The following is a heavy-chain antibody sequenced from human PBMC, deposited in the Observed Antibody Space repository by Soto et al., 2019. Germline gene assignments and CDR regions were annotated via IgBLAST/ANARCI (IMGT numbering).Heavy chain of an antibody. D-gene: IGHD2-8*01. Sequence: EVQLVETGGGLIQPGGSLRLSCAASGFTVSSNYMSWVRQAPGKGLEWVSVIYGGGSTYYADSVKGRFTISRDNSKNKLYIQMNSLRAEDTAVYYCARDRRELMVYAHKYYYYGMDVWGQGTTVTVSS. CDR3: ARDRRELMVYAHKYYYYGMDV. V-gene: IGHV3-53*02. CDR2: IYGGGST. CDR1: GFTVSSNY. J-gene: IGHJ6*02.